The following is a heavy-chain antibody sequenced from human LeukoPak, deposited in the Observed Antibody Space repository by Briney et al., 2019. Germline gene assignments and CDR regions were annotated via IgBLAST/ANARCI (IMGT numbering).Heavy chain of an antibody. CDR2: IKEDGSEE. CDR1: GFTFSPYW. V-gene: IGHV3-7*01. J-gene: IGHJ3*02. CDR3: ARLAPYYGTGLI. Sequence: GGSLRLSCAASGFTFSPYWMSWVRQAPGKGLEWVATIKEDGSEEYYVDSVKGRFTISRDNAKNSLYPQMSSLRAEDTAVYYCARLAPYYGTGLIWGQGTVVTVSS. D-gene: IGHD3-10*01.